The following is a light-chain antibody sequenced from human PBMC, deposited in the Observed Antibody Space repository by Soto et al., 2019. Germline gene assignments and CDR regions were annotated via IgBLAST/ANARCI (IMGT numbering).Light chain of an antibody. CDR3: QQYDTLPLVT. V-gene: IGKV1-33*01. J-gene: IGKJ4*01. CDR1: QDISNY. CDR2: DAS. Sequence: DIQMTQSPSSLSASVGDRVTITCQASQDISNYLNWYQQKPGKAPKLLIYDASNVETGVPSRFSGSGYGTDFTFTISSLQHEDIATYYCQQYDTLPLVTFGGGTKGEIK.